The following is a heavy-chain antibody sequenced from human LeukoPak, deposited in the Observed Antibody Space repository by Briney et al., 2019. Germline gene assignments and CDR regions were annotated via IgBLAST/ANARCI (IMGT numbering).Heavy chain of an antibody. CDR3: ARGLYGDYVNYFDY. Sequence: SETLSLTCTVSGGSISSRDYYWSWIRQPPEKGLEWIGYIYYSGSTYYNPSLKSRVTISVDTSKNQFSLKLSSVTAADTAVYYCARGLYGDYVNYFDYWGQGTLVTVSS. CDR2: IYYSGST. D-gene: IGHD4-17*01. V-gene: IGHV4-30-4*08. CDR1: GGSISSRDYY. J-gene: IGHJ4*02.